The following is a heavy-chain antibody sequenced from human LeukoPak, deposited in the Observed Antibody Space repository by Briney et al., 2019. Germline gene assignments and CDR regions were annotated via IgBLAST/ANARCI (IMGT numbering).Heavy chain of an antibody. CDR3: ARGASGYSYG. V-gene: IGHV3-74*01. D-gene: IGHD5-18*01. Sequence: GGSLRLSCAASGFTFSNYWMHWVRQAPGKGLVWVSRINSDGSTTSYANSVKGRFTISRDNAKNTLYLQMNSLRAEDTAVYYCARGASGYSYGWGQGTLVTVSS. CDR1: GFTFSNYW. CDR2: INSDGSTT. J-gene: IGHJ4*02.